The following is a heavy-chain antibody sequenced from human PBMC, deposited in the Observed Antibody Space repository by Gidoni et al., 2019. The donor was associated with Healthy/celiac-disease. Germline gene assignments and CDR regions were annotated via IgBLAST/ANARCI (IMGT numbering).Heavy chain of an antibody. Sequence: EVQLVESGGGLVQPGGSLMLSLSASGFTFIIYAMHWVRQAPGKGLEYVSAISSNGGSTYYADSVKGRFTISRDNSKNTLYLQMSSLRAEDTAVYYCVKEEPKDYYDSSGYSYWGQGTLVTVSS. CDR1: GFTFIIYA. CDR2: ISSNGGST. D-gene: IGHD3-22*01. V-gene: IGHV3-64D*06. CDR3: VKEEPKDYYDSSGYSY. J-gene: IGHJ4*02.